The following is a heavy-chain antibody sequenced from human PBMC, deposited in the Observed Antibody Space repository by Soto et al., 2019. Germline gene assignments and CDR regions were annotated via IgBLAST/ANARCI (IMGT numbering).Heavy chain of an antibody. CDR1: GYRFTNYW. CDR2: IDPSDSYT. CDR3: ARLSRDASTLHYFDY. D-gene: IGHD2-2*01. J-gene: IGHJ4*02. V-gene: IGHV5-10-1*01. Sequence: GESLKISCKGSGYRFTNYWISWVRQMPGKGLEWMGRIDPSDSYTNYSPSFQGHVTISADKSITTAYLQWSSLRASDTAMYYCARLSRDASTLHYFDYWGQSTLVTVSS.